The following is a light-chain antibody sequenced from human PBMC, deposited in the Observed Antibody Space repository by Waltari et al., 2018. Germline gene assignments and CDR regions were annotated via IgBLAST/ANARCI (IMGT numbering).Light chain of an antibody. CDR1: SRDVAAYTY. CDR3: SSTAGGYTWV. J-gene: IGLJ3*02. V-gene: IGLV2-11*01. Sequence: QSALTQPRPVSGSPGQSVAISCTGTSRDVAAYTYFSWYQHHPGKAPKLMIFDVSKRPSGVPDRFSGSKSGNTASLTISGLQAEDEADYHCSSTAGGYTWVFGGGTKVTVL. CDR2: DVS.